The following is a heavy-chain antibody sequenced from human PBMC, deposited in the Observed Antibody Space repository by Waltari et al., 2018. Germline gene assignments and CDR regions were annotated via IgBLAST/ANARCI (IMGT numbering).Heavy chain of an antibody. CDR2: IYHSGST. CDR3: ARALNYYDSSGPSGYYFDY. J-gene: IGHJ4*02. Sequence: QVQLQESGPGLVKPSQTLSLTCTVSGGSISSGGYYWSWLRQPPGTGLEWSGYIYHSGSTYYNPSLKSRVTISVDRSKNQFSLKLSSVTAADTAVYYCARALNYYDSSGPSGYYFDYWGQGTLVTVSS. V-gene: IGHV4-30-2*01. CDR1: GGSISSGGYY. D-gene: IGHD3-22*01.